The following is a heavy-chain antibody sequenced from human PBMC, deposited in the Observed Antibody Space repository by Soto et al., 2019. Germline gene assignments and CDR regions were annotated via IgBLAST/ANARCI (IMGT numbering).Heavy chain of an antibody. V-gene: IGHV3-23*01. CDR1: GFAFSNHP. CDR3: ARRAFGSSRSFDI. J-gene: IGHJ3*02. Sequence: PXGSLLLSCTESGFAFSNHPMSWVRQAPERGLEWVSGISDGGDLTYNADSVRGRFTISRDNSKNTLFLQMNSLRVEDTAVYYCARRAFGSSRSFDISGQGTMVTVSS. CDR2: ISDGGDLT. D-gene: IGHD6-6*01.